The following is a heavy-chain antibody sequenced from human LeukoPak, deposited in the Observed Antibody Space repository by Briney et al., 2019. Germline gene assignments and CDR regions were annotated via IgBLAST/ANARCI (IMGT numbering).Heavy chain of an antibody. V-gene: IGHV3-66*01. D-gene: IGHD3-10*01. CDR1: GFTVSSNY. J-gene: IGHJ3*02. Sequence: GGSLRLSCAASGFTVSSNYMSWVRQAPGKGLEWVSVIYSGGSTYYADSVKGRFTISRDNSKNTLYLQMNSLRAEDTAVYYCAYYGSGSKIDAFDIWGQGTMVTVSS. CDR2: IYSGGST. CDR3: AYYGSGSKIDAFDI.